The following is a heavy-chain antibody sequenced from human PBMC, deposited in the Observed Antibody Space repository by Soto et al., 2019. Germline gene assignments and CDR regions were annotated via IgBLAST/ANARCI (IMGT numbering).Heavy chain of an antibody. V-gene: IGHV4-34*01. CDR3: STRAYDTNGYYRFDP. CDR2: ITHSGRA. J-gene: IGHJ5*01. CDR1: GGSFSGHS. D-gene: IGHD3-22*01. Sequence: PSETLSLTCAVYGGSFSGHSWTWIRQSPGKGLEWIGDITHSGRANYTPSLKTPLTISLDTSKNQFSLTLSAVTAADTAMYYCSTRAYDTNGYYRFDPWGQGTLVTVSS.